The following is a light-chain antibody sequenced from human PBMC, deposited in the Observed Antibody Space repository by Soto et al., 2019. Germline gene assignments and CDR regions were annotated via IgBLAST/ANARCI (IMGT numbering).Light chain of an antibody. CDR2: GAS. CDR3: QQYSSSPPEFT. J-gene: IGKJ3*01. Sequence: EIVLTQSPGTLSLSPGERATLSCRASQSISSNYLAWYQQRPGQAPRLLIFGASYRATGIPDRFSGSGSATDFTLTISRLEPEDFAVYYCQQYSSSPPEFTFGPGTRVDSK. V-gene: IGKV3-20*01. CDR1: QSISSNY.